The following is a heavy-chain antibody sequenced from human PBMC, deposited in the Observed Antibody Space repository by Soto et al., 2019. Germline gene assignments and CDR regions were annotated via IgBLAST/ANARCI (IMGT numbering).Heavy chain of an antibody. CDR3: ARGWGYDSNDYYYAY. CDR1: GGTFSRPA. CDR2: IIPIFGTA. J-gene: IGHJ4*02. D-gene: IGHD3-22*01. V-gene: IGHV1-69*01. Sequence: QVQLVQSGAEVRKPGSSVKVSCKASGGTFSRPAISWVRQAPGQGLEWMGGIIPIFGTANHAQKFQGRVTIIADESTSTVYMELSSLRSEDTAMSYCARGWGYDSNDYYYAYWVQGTMVIVSS.